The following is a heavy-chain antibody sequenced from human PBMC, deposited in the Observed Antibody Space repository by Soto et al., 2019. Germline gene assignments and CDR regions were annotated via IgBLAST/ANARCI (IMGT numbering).Heavy chain of an antibody. J-gene: IGHJ1*01. CDR1: VCTFIRYS. D-gene: IGHD6-19*01. Sequence: VVSLILSCSSSVCTFIRYSISWFLQAPVKGLEWVSAISGSGGITYYADSVKGRFTISRDNSKNTLYLQMNSMRAEDTAVYYCEKERWLDNWGKGTLVTXS. CDR3: EKERWLDN. V-gene: IGHV3-23*01. CDR2: ISGSGGIT.